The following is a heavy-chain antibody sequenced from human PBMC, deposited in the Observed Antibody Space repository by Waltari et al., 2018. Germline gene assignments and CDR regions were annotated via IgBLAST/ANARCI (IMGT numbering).Heavy chain of an antibody. V-gene: IGHV4-59*01. CDR1: GGSISSYY. J-gene: IGHJ4*02. CDR3: ARGENYSSGWFDY. D-gene: IGHD6-19*01. Sequence: PGLVKPSETLSLTCTVSGGSISSYYWNWIRQPPGKGLEWIGFIYYSGSTNYNPSLKSRVTISLDTSKNQFSLKVGSVTAADTAVYYCARGENYSSGWFDYWGQGTLVTVSS. CDR2: IYYSGST.